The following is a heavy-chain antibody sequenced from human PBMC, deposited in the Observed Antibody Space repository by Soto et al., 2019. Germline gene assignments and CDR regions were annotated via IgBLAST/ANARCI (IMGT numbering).Heavy chain of an antibody. Sequence: QVQLVESGGGVVQPGTSLRLSCVGSGFTFRSYVIHWVRQAPGKGLEWVALTSYDGSNNFYGDSVKGRFTISRHNSRNTVELQMDSLRFEDTALNYSARWGTTGGLDVWGQGTLVSVSS. V-gene: IGHV3-33*05. J-gene: IGHJ4*02. D-gene: IGHD3-16*01. CDR1: GFTFRSYV. CDR3: ARWGTTGGLDV. CDR2: TSYDGSNN.